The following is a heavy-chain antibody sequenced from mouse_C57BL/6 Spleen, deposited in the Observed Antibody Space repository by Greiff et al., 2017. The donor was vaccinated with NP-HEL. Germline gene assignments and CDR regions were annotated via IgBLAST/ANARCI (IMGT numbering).Heavy chain of an antibody. J-gene: IGHJ2*01. CDR2: IYPRDGST. CDR1: GYTFTDHT. CDR3: ARAVVEEYYFDY. Sequence: QVQLQQSDAELVKPGASVKISCKVSGYTFTDHTIHWMKQRPEQGLEWIGYIYPRDGSTKYNEKFKGKATLTENKSSSTAYMQLNSQTSEDSAVYFCARAVVEEYYFDYWGQGTTLTVSS. D-gene: IGHD1-1*01. V-gene: IGHV1-78*01.